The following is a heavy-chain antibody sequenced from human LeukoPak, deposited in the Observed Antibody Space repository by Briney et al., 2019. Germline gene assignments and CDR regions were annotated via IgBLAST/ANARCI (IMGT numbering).Heavy chain of an antibody. CDR2: ITGSGGST. D-gene: IGHD3-3*01. CDR1: GFTFSSSA. Sequence: GGTLRLSCAASGFTFSSSAMTWVRQAPGKGLEWVSAITGSGGSTYYADSVKGRFTISRDNSKNTLYLQMNSLRAEDTAIYYCAKTTFYDFWSGSTPFDYWGQGTLVTVSS. J-gene: IGHJ4*02. V-gene: IGHV3-23*01. CDR3: AKTTFYDFWSGSTPFDY.